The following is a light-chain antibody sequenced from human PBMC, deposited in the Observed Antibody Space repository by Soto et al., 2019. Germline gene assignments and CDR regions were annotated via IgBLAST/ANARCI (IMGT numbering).Light chain of an antibody. J-gene: IGLJ1*01. Sequence: QSALTQPPSASGSPGQSVTISCTGTSSDIGAYNFVSWFQQQPGRAPRRIIYDVSQRPSGVPDRLSGSKSGNTASLTVSGLQAEDEADYYCSSYAMSNTYVFGTGTKVTVL. V-gene: IGLV2-8*01. CDR1: SSDIGAYNF. CDR2: DVS. CDR3: SSYAMSNTYV.